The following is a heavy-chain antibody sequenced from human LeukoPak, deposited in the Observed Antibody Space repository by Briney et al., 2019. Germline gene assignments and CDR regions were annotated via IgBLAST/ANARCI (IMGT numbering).Heavy chain of an antibody. CDR1: GYSFTSYW. V-gene: IGHV5-51*01. D-gene: IGHD2-15*01. J-gene: IGHJ4*02. Sequence: GESLKISCKGSGYSFTSYWIGWVRQMPGKGLEWMGIIYPGNSDTRYSPSFQGQVTISADKSISPAYLHWSSLKASDTAMYYCARRGYCSGGSCYSAPFDYWGQGSPVTVSS. CDR2: IYPGNSDT. CDR3: ARRGYCSGGSCYSAPFDY.